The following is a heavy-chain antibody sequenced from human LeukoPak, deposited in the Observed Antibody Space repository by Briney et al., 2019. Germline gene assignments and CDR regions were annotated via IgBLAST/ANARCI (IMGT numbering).Heavy chain of an antibody. CDR1: GGTFSSYA. CDR3: ARGDYGDYDWFDP. D-gene: IGHD4-17*01. J-gene: IGHJ5*02. CDR2: VIPIFGTA. V-gene: IGHV1-69*13. Sequence: SVKVSCKASGGTFSSYAVSWVRQAPGQGLEWMGGVIPIFGTANYAQKFQGRVTITADESTSTAYMELSSLRSEDTAVYYCARGDYGDYDWFDPWGQGTLVTVSS.